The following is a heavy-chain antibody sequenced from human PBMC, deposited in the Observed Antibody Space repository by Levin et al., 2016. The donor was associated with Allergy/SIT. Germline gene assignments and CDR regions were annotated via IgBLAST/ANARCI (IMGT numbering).Heavy chain of an antibody. J-gene: IGHJ6*02. D-gene: IGHD1-1*01. CDR3: ARDGQQLAPYAMDV. Sequence: GESLKISCAASGFSFSSYAMSWVRQAPGKGLEWVSTISGSGSNTYYADSVKGRFTVSRDDPKNTVYLHMDSLTVEDTAVYYCARDGQQLAPYAMDVWGQGTTVTVSS. CDR2: ISGSGSNT. V-gene: IGHV3-23*01. CDR1: GFSFSSYA.